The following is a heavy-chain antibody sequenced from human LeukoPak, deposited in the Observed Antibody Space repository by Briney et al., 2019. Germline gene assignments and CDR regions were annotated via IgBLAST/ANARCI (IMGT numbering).Heavy chain of an antibody. D-gene: IGHD2-15*01. CDR1: GFTFSNYG. Sequence: KTGGSLRLSCAASGFTFSNYGMNWVRQAPGKGLEWVSSISSSSSYIYYADSVKGRFTISRDNAKNSLYLQMNSLRAEDTAVYYCARGVLGYCSGGSCYHDYWGQGTLVTVSS. CDR3: ARGVLGYCSGGSCYHDY. CDR2: ISSSSSYI. V-gene: IGHV3-21*01. J-gene: IGHJ4*02.